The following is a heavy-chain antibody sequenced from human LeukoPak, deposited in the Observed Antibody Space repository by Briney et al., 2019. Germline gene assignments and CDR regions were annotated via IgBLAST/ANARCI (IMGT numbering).Heavy chain of an antibody. V-gene: IGHV4-34*01. Sequence: PSETLSLTCAVYGGSFSGYYWSWIRQPPGKGLEWIGEINHSGSTNYNPSLKSRVTISVDTSKDQFSLKLSSVTAADTAVYYCARGGQWLVTTKPLDYWGQGTLVTVSS. D-gene: IGHD6-19*01. CDR2: INHSGST. CDR3: ARGGQWLVTTKPLDY. CDR1: GGSFSGYY. J-gene: IGHJ4*02.